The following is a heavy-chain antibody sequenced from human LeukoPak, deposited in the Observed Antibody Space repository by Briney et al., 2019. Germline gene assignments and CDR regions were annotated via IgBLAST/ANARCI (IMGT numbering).Heavy chain of an antibody. Sequence: PGGSLRLSCAASGFTFRNYAMSWVRQAPGKGLEWVSSISASGGSTYYADSVKGRFTISRDNSKNTLYLQMNSLRAEDTAVYYCAKDSNWSFNTYYYDSSGYWYYFDYWGQGTLVTVSS. CDR1: GFTFRNYA. J-gene: IGHJ4*02. D-gene: IGHD3-22*01. CDR2: ISASGGST. V-gene: IGHV3-23*01. CDR3: AKDSNWSFNTYYYDSSGYWYYFDY.